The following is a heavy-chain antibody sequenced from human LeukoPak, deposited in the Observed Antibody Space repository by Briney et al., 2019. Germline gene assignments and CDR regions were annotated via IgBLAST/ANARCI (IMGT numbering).Heavy chain of an antibody. J-gene: IGHJ5*02. CDR3: VRVRGIIAAVGTPGYNWFGP. V-gene: IGHV3-33*01. D-gene: IGHD6-13*01. CDR1: GFTFSSYG. Sequence: GGSLRLSCAASGFTFSSYGMHWVRQAPGKGLEWVAVIWYDGSNKYYADSVKGRFTISRDNSKNTLYLQMNSLRAEDTAVYYCVRVRGIIAAVGTPGYNWFGPWGQGALVTVSS. CDR2: IWYDGSNK.